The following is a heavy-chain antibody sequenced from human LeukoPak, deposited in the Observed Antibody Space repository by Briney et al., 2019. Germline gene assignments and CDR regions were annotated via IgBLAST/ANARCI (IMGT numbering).Heavy chain of an antibody. J-gene: IGHJ4*02. D-gene: IGHD6-19*01. CDR2: IYSAST. CDR1: GGSIDSYY. V-gene: IGHV4-59*01. Sequence: ASETLSLTCTASGGSIDSYYWTWIRQPPGKGLEWIAYIYSASTNYNPSLKSRATITVDTSRNQFSLKLRSVTAADMAVYYCARGRTSGGYPHFDSWGQGIQVTVSS. CDR3: ARGRTSGGYPHFDS.